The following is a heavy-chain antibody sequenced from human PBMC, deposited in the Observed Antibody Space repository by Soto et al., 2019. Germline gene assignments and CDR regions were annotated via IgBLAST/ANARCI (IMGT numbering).Heavy chain of an antibody. Sequence: GGSLRLSCAASGFTFSSYEMNWVRQAPGKGLEWVSYISSSGSTIYYADSVKGRFTISRDNAKNSLYLQMNSLRAEDTAVYYCAREVGCSSTSCYPDWGPYYYGMDVWGQGTTVTVS. D-gene: IGHD2-2*01. CDR2: ISSSGSTI. CDR1: GFTFSSYE. J-gene: IGHJ6*02. CDR3: AREVGCSSTSCYPDWGPYYYGMDV. V-gene: IGHV3-48*03.